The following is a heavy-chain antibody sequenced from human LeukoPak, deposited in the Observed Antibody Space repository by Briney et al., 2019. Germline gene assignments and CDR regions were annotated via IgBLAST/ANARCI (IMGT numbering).Heavy chain of an antibody. Sequence: SETLSLNCTVSGGSISSYYWSWIRQPAGKGLEWIGRIYTSGSTNYNPSLKSRVTMSVDTSKNQFSLKLSSVTAADTAVYYCARVSYYGSGSYYSGFYFDYWGQGTLVTVSS. J-gene: IGHJ4*02. V-gene: IGHV4-4*07. CDR1: GGSISSYY. CDR3: ARVSYYGSGSYYSGFYFDY. D-gene: IGHD3-10*01. CDR2: IYTSGST.